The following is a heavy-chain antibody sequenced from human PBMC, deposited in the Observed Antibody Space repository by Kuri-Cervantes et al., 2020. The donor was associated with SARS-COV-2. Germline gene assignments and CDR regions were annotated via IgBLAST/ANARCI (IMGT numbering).Heavy chain of an antibody. CDR3: ARGLGYSSSSHRGGSFDY. J-gene: IGHJ4*02. CDR2: INPNSGGT. D-gene: IGHD6-6*01. Sequence: ASVKVSCKASGYTFTGHYMHWVRQAPGQGLEWMGWINPNSGGTNYAQKFQGRVTMTRDTSISTAYMELSRLRSDDTAVYYCARGLGYSSSSHRGGSFDYWGQGTLVTVSS. V-gene: IGHV1-2*02. CDR1: GYTFTGHY.